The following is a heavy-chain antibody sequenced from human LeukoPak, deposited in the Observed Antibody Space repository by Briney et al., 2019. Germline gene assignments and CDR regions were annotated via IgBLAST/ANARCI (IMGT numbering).Heavy chain of an antibody. Sequence: GASVKVSCKASVYTFTSYDINWVRQATGQGLEWMGWMNPNSGNTGFAQKFQGRVTMTRNTSISTAYMELSSLRSEDTAVYYCARSFRRSGYSSSWNLMGYWGQGTLVTVSS. CDR1: VYTFTSYD. D-gene: IGHD6-13*01. V-gene: IGHV1-8*01. CDR3: ARSFRRSGYSSSWNLMGY. J-gene: IGHJ4*02. CDR2: MNPNSGNT.